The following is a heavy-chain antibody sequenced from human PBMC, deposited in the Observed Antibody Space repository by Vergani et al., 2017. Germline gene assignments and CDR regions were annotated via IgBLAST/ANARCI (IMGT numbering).Heavy chain of an antibody. CDR2: IYYSGST. D-gene: IGHD3-3*01. J-gene: IGHJ3*02. CDR3: ARGTVLEWFSKTPTDAFDI. CDR1: GGSISSSSYY. Sequence: QLQLQESGPGLVKPSETLSLTCTVSGGSISSSSYYWGWIRQPPGKGLEWIGSIYYSGSTYYNPSLKSRVTISVDTAKNQFSLKLSSVTAADTAVYYCARGTVLEWFSKTPTDAFDIWGQGTMVTVSS. V-gene: IGHV4-39*07.